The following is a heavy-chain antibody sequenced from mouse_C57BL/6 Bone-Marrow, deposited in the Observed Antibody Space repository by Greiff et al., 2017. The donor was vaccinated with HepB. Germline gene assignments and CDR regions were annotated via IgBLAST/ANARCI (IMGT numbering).Heavy chain of an antibody. J-gene: IGHJ1*03. CDR3: ARVKGYYWYFDV. Sequence: QVQLQQPGAELVMPGASVKLSCKASGYTFTSYWMHWVKQRPGQGLEWIGEIDPSDSYTNYNQKFKGKSTLTVDKSTRTAYMQLSSLTSEDSAVYYCARVKGYYWYFDVWGTGTTVTVSS. CDR1: GYTFTSYW. CDR2: IDPSDSYT. V-gene: IGHV1-69*01.